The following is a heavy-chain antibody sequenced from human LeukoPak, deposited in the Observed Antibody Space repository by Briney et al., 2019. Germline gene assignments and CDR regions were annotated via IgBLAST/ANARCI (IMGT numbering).Heavy chain of an antibody. J-gene: IGHJ4*02. V-gene: IGHV1-2*02. CDR2: INPHSGGT. CDR3: AIAYEYRDLLIAY. CDR1: AYTFTGYY. D-gene: IGHD4-17*01. Sequence: ASVKVSCKASAYTFTGYYMPRVRQAPGQGLEWMGWINPHSGGTNYAQKFQGRVTMTRDTSISTAYMDLSRLRSDDTAVYYCAIAYEYRDLLIAYCGQGTLVTVSS.